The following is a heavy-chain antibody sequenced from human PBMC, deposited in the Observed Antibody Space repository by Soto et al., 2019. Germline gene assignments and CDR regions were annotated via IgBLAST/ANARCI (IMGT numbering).Heavy chain of an antibody. Sequence: ASVKVSCTASGYTFTSYGISWVRQAPGQGLEWMGWISAYNGNTNYAQKLQGRVTMTTDTSTSTAYMELRSLRSDDTAVYYCAREMTTVTTRWFDPWGQGTLVTVSS. CDR2: ISAYNGNT. V-gene: IGHV1-18*01. CDR1: GYTFTSYG. D-gene: IGHD4-17*01. J-gene: IGHJ5*02. CDR3: AREMTTVTTRWFDP.